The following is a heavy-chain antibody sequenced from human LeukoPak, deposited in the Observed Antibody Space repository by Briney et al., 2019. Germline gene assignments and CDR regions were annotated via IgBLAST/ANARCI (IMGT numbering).Heavy chain of an antibody. V-gene: IGHV3-23*01. CDR1: GFTFSSYA. CDR3: SKRLAAASHHCFDY. D-gene: IGHD6-25*01. CDR2: THANGGGT. Sequence: PGGSLRLSCAASGFTFSSYAMTWVRQAPGKGLEWVSTTHANGGGTHYAESLRGRFTISRDNSKSTVYLQMNSLSAEDTAIYYCSKRLAAASHHCFDYWGQGTLVTVSS. J-gene: IGHJ4*02.